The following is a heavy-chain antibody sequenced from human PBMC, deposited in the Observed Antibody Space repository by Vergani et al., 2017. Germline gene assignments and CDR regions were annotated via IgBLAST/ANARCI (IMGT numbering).Heavy chain of an antibody. J-gene: IGHJ5*02. CDR1: GGSFSGYY. D-gene: IGHD2-2*01. CDR3: ARPNIPIVVVPAAMGGWFDP. Sequence: QVQLQQSGPGLVKPSETLSLTCAVYGGSFSGYYWSWICQPPGKGLEWIGEINHSGSTNYNPSLKSRVTISVDTSKNQFSRRLSSVTAADTAVYYCARPNIPIVVVPAAMGGWFDPWGQGTLVTVSS. V-gene: IGHV4-34*01. CDR2: INHSGST.